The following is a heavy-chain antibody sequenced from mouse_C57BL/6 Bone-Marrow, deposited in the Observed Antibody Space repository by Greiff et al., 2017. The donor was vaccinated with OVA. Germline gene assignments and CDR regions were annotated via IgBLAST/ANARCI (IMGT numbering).Heavy chain of an antibody. V-gene: IGHV14-2*01. J-gene: IGHJ4*01. Sequence: VQLKQSGAELVKPGASVKLSCTASGFNFTDYYMHWVQQRPEQGLEWIGRIDPGDGETKYAPKFQGQATITAETSSNTAYLQLSSLTSEDTAVYYCARSAIVAVYYYAMDYWGQGTSVTVSS. CDR3: ARSAIVAVYYYAMDY. CDR1: GFNFTDYY. CDR2: IDPGDGET. D-gene: IGHD1-1*01.